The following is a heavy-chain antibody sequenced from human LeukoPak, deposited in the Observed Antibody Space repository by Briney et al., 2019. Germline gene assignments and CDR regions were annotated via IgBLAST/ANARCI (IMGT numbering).Heavy chain of an antibody. J-gene: IGHJ4*02. CDR2: INHSGST. Sequence: GSLRLSCAASGFTFSNYGMNWVRQAPGKGLEWIGEINHSGSTNYNPSLKSRVTISVDTSKNQFSLKLSSVTAADTAVYYCARGRRPGYWGQGTLVTVSS. CDR1: GFTFSNYG. V-gene: IGHV4-34*01. CDR3: ARGRRPGY.